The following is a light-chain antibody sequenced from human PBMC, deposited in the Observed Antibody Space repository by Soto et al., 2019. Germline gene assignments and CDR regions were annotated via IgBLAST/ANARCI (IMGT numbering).Light chain of an antibody. Sequence: LTQSPGSLSLSPGERATLSCRASQRLKSDYFAWYQQRRGQAPRLLIYGTSIRASGIQDRFSGSGSGTDYTLTISSREPEDFAVYYCQQYSSAPAWTFRQGTKVE. CDR2: GTS. J-gene: IGKJ1*01. V-gene: IGKV3-20*01. CDR3: QQYSSAPAWT. CDR1: QRLKSDY.